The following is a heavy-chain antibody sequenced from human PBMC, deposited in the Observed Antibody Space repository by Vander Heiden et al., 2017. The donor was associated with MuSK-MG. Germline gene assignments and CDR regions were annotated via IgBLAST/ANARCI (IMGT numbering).Heavy chain of an antibody. J-gene: IGHJ2*01. Sequence: QVTLKESGPVLVKPTETLTLTCTVSGFSLSNARMGVSWIRQPPGKALELLAHIFSTDEKSYSTSLKSRLTISKDTSKSQVVLTMTNMDPVDTATYYCARILGSSGWYEWWYFDLWGRGTLVTVSS. CDR3: ARILGSSGWYEWWYFDL. CDR1: GFSLSNARMG. D-gene: IGHD6-19*01. CDR2: IFSTDEK. V-gene: IGHV2-26*01.